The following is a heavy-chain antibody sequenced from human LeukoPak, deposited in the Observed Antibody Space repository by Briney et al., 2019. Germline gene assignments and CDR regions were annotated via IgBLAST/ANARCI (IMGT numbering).Heavy chain of an antibody. D-gene: IGHD3-22*01. CDR2: ISGSGGST. V-gene: IGHV3-23*01. CDR3: AKGLEYYYDSSGSDAFDI. Sequence: GGSLRLSCAASGFTFSSYAMSWLRQAPGKGLEWVSAISGSGGSTYYADSVKGRFTISRDNSKNTLYLQMNSLRAEDTAVYYCAKGLEYYYDSSGSDAFDIWGQGTMVTVSS. CDR1: GFTFSSYA. J-gene: IGHJ3*02.